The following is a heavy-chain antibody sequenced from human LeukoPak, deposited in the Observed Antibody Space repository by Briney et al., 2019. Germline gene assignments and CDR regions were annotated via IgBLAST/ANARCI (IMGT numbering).Heavy chain of an antibody. D-gene: IGHD1-7*01. CDR1: GGSMSPYY. J-gene: IGHJ5*02. V-gene: IGHV4-59*01. CDR3: AKGTRFDP. CDR2: VFYSGNT. Sequence: SETLSLTCTVSGGSMSPYYWNWIRQAPGKGLEWIGYVFYSGNTYYNPSLRGRVTISIDTSKSQFSLNLSSVTATDTAVYFCAKGTRFDPWGQGTLVTVSS.